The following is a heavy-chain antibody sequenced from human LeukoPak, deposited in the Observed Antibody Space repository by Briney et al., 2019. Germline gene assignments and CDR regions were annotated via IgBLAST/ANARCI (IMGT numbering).Heavy chain of an antibody. CDR3: ARGGGYGGNSGWYFDL. V-gene: IGHV3-74*01. J-gene: IGHJ2*01. CDR1: GLTFSSSW. D-gene: IGHD4-23*01. CDR2: INSDG. Sequence: GGSLRLSCAASGLTFSSSWMHWVRQGPGKGLVCISRINSDGTYADSVKGRFTISRDNARNTLYLQMDSLRAEDTAVYYCARGGGYGGNSGWYFDLWGRGTLVTVSS.